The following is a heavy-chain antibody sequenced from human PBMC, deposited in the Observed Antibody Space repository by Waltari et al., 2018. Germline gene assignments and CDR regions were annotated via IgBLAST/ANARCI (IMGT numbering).Heavy chain of an antibody. D-gene: IGHD3-22*01. J-gene: IGHJ4*02. CDR1: GGSFSGYY. CDR2: INHSGST. Sequence: QVQLQQWGAGLLKPSETLSLTCAVYGGSFSGYYWSWIRQPPGKGLEWIGEINHSGSTNCNPSLKSRVTISVDTSKNQFSLKLSSVTAADTAVYYCARERYYYDSSGYYRLFDYWGQGTLVTVSS. V-gene: IGHV4-34*01. CDR3: ARERYYYDSSGYYRLFDY.